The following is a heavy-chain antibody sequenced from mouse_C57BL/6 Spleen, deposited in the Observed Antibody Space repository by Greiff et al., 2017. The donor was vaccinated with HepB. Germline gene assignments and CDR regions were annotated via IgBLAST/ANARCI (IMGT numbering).Heavy chain of an antibody. CDR1: GFTFSDYG. J-gene: IGHJ1*03. Sequence: EVKLMESGGGLVKPGGSLKLSCAASGFTFSDYGMHWVRQAPEKGLEWVAYISSGSSTIYYADTVKGRFTISRDNAKNTLFLQVTSLRSEETAMYYCARNWYFDVWGTGTTVTVSS. V-gene: IGHV5-17*01. CDR3: ARNWYFDV. CDR2: ISSGSSTI.